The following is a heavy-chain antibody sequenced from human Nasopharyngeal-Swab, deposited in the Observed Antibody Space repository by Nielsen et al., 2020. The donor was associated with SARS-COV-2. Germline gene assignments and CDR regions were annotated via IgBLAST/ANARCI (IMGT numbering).Heavy chain of an antibody. Sequence: GESLKTSCAASGFTFSSYAMHWVRQAPGKGLEWVAVIWYDGSNKYYADSVKGRFTISRDNSKNTLYLQMNSLRAEDTAVYYCARVGSSWYGINYYYYMDVWGKGTTVTVSS. J-gene: IGHJ6*03. CDR1: GFTFSSYA. D-gene: IGHD6-13*01. CDR2: IWYDGSNK. CDR3: ARVGSSWYGINYYYYMDV. V-gene: IGHV3-33*08.